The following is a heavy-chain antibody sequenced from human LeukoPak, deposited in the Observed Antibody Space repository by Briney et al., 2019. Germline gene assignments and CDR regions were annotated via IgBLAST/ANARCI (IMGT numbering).Heavy chain of an antibody. CDR3: ARRTGGSADDY. Sequence: SETLSLTCTVSGGSISSSTYYWGWIRQPPGKGLEWIGSVSYKGITYHNYNPSLKSRVTISVDTSKNQFSLKLSSVTAADTAVYYCARRTGGSADDYWGQGSLVTVSS. D-gene: IGHD2-15*01. J-gene: IGHJ4*02. CDR2: VSYKGIT. V-gene: IGHV4-39*01. CDR1: GGSISSSTYY.